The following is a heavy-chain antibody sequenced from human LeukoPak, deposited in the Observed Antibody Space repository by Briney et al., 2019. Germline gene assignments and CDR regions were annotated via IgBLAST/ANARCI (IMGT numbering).Heavy chain of an antibody. CDR1: GGSFSGYY. Sequence: SETLSLTCAVYGGSFSGYYWSWIRQPPGKGLEWIGEINHSGSTNYNPSLKSRVTISVDTSKNQFSLKLSSVTAADTAVYHCARVRLAFDYWGQGTLVTVSS. D-gene: IGHD6-19*01. V-gene: IGHV4-34*01. CDR3: ARVRLAFDY. CDR2: INHSGST. J-gene: IGHJ4*02.